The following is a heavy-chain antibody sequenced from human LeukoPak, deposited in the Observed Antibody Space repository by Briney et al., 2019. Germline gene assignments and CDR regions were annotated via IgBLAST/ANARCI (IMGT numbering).Heavy chain of an antibody. Sequence: SETLSLTCAMYGGSFSGYYWSWVRQPPGKGLEWIGEIYHSGSTNFNPSLKTRVTISVDKSKKHFSLKMTSVTAADTAVYYCARASHDYGDYSHFDYWGQGTLVTVSS. CDR2: IYHSGST. CDR3: ARASHDYGDYSHFDY. V-gene: IGHV4-34*01. D-gene: IGHD4-17*01. CDR1: GGSFSGYY. J-gene: IGHJ4*02.